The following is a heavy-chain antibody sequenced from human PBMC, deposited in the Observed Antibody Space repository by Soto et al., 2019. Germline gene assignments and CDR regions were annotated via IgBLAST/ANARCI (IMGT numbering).Heavy chain of an antibody. CDR1: GYTFSNFA. CDR3: VRENRQVRGVIVFTGMDV. Sequence: QVQLVQSGAEMKKPGASVKVSCKASGYTFSNFAMIWVRQAPGQSLEWMGWINGGDGSIKYAQQFQGRVTIVRDTVASTAYSELSGLRSEDTAVYYCVRENRQVRGVIVFTGMDVWGQVTTVTVSS. CDR2: INGGDGSI. D-gene: IGHD3-10*01. J-gene: IGHJ6*02. V-gene: IGHV1-3*01.